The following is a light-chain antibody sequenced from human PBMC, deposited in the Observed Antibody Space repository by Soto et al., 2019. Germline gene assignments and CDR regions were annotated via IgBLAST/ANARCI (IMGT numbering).Light chain of an antibody. CDR3: GSFTSSNTRV. CDR2: EVS. CDR1: ASDIGGYKY. Sequence: QSALSQPASVSGSPGQSITISCTGTASDIGGYKYVSWYQQHPGEAPKLLIYEVSNRPSGVSHRFSGSKSGNTASLTISGLQAEDEADYYCGSFTSSNTRVFGSGTKLTVL. V-gene: IGLV2-14*03. J-gene: IGLJ1*01.